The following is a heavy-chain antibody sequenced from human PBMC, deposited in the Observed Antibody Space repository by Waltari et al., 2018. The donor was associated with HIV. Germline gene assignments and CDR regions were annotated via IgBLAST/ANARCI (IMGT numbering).Heavy chain of an antibody. CDR2: KKQDGSEK. V-gene: IGHV3-7*01. CDR1: GFTFSNYW. CDR3: ARDGGRRGPFGY. D-gene: IGHD3-3*01. Sequence: EVQLVESGGGLVQPGGSLRLSCAASGFTFSNYWMSWVRQAPGKGLGWVANKKQDGSEKYYVDSVNGRFTISRDNDKNSVDLQMNSLRAEDTAVYYCARDGGRRGPFGYWGQGTLVTVSS. J-gene: IGHJ4*02.